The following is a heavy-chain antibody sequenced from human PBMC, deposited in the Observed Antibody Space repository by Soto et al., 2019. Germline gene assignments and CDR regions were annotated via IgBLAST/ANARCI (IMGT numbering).Heavy chain of an antibody. CDR3: AKGPHDSTYSSSWCGSGFYFDY. Sequence: PGGSLRLSCAASGFTFSSYAMSWVRQAPGKGLEWVSAISGSGGSTYYADSVKGRFTISRDNSKNTLYLQMNSLRAEDTAVYYCAKGPHDSTYSSSWCGSGFYFDYWGQGTLVTVSS. J-gene: IGHJ4*02. D-gene: IGHD6-13*01. V-gene: IGHV3-23*01. CDR2: ISGSGGST. CDR1: GFTFSSYA.